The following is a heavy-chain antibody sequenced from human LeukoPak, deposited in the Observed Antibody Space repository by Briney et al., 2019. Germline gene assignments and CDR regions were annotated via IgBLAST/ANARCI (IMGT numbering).Heavy chain of an antibody. J-gene: IGHJ5*02. D-gene: IGHD1-26*01. V-gene: IGHV3-53*05. CDR2: IYSGGST. CDR1: GFTVSSNY. CDR3: AREAVGAEYNWFDP. Sequence: GGSLRLSCAASGFTVSSNYMSWVRQAPGKGLEWVSVIYSGGSTYYADSVKGRFTISRDNSKNTLYLQMNSLRAEDTAVYYWAREAVGAEYNWFDPWGQGTLVTVSS.